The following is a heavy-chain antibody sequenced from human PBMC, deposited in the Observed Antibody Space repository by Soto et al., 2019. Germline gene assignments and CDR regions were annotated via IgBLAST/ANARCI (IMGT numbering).Heavy chain of an antibody. V-gene: IGHV1-18*01. J-gene: IGHJ6*02. CDR1: GYTFTSYG. Sequence: GSVKVSCKASGYTFTSYGISWVRQAPGQGLEWMGWISAYNGNTNYAQKLQGRVTMTTDTSTSTAYMELRSLRSDDTAVYYCARDSPLWFGELFPDDYYYYGMDVWGQGTTVTVSS. CDR3: ARDSPLWFGELFPDDYYYYGMDV. D-gene: IGHD3-10*01. CDR2: ISAYNGNT.